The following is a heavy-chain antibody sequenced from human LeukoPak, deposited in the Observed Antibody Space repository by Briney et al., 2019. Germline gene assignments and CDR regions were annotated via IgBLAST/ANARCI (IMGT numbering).Heavy chain of an antibody. J-gene: IGHJ4*02. D-gene: IGHD1-7*01. CDR3: ARGGPGITVTYGLDY. CDR1: GYTFTSYG. CDR2: ISAYNGNT. Sequence: ASVKVSCKASGYTFTSYGISWVRQAPGQGLEWMGWISAYNGNTNYAQKLQGRVTMTTDTSTSTAYMELRSLRSDDTAVYYCARGGPGITVTYGLDYWGQGTLVTVSA. V-gene: IGHV1-18*01.